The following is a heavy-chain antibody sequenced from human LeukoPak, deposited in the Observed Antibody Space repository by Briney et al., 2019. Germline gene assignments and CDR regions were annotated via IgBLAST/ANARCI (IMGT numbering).Heavy chain of an antibody. CDR1: GYTFTTYA. J-gene: IGHJ4*02. D-gene: IGHD5-18*01. V-gene: IGHV7-4-1*02. Sequence: ASVKVSCKASGYTFTTYAINWVRQAPGQGLEGMGWINTNTGNPTYAQGFAGRYVFSLDTSVSTAYLQISGLKADDTAVYYCGRDPKLGIRGYTYGYIDSWGQGTLVIVSS. CDR3: GRDPKLGIRGYTYGYIDS. CDR2: INTNTGNP.